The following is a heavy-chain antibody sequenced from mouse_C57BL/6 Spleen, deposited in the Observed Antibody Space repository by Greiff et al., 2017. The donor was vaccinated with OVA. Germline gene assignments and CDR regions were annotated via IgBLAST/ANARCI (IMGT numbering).Heavy chain of an antibody. Sequence: QVHVKQSGAELVRPGTSVKMSCKASGYTFTNYWIGWAKQRPGHGLEWIGDIYPGGGYTNYNEKFKGKATLTADKSSSTAYMQFSSLTSEDSAIYYCARRGYGYLYYFDYWGQGTTLTVSS. J-gene: IGHJ2*01. CDR2: IYPGGGYT. V-gene: IGHV1-63*01. CDR1: GYTFTNYW. D-gene: IGHD2-2*01. CDR3: ARRGYGYLYYFDY.